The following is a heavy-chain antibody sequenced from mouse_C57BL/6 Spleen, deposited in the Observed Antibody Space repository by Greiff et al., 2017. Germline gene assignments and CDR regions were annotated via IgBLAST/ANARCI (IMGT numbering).Heavy chain of an antibody. J-gene: IGHJ4*01. CDR2: IWSGGST. CDR1: GFSLTSYG. CDR3: ARNFY. Sequence: VQLVESGPGLVQPSQSLSITCTVSGFSLTSYGVHWVRQSPGKGLEWLGVIWSGGSTDYNAAFISRLSISKDNSKSHVLFQMNSQQADDTAIYYCARNFYWGQGTSVTVSS. V-gene: IGHV2-2*01.